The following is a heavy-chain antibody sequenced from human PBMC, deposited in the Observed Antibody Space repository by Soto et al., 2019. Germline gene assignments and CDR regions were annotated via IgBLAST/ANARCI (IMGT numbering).Heavy chain of an antibody. CDR1: GYTFTSCG. J-gene: IGHJ4*02. CDR2: ISAYNGNT. V-gene: IGHV1-18*01. Sequence: GASVKVSCKASGYTFTSCGISSVQQAPGQGLEWMGWISAYNGNTNYAQKLQGRVTMTTDTSTSTAYMELRSLRSDDTAVYCCARVGGYGDHGYWGQATLDTVSS. D-gene: IGHD4-17*01. CDR3: ARVGGYGDHGY.